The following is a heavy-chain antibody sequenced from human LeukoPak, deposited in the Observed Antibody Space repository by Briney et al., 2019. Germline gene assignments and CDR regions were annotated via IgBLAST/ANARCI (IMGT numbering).Heavy chain of an antibody. CDR2: IKEDGSEK. Sequence: GGSLRLSCAASGFTFRNYWMNWVRQAPGKRLEWVAHIKEDGSEKYYLESVKGRFTISRDNARNSLYLQMNSLRAEDAAVYYCARDPSSLRDSYDYWGQGTLVTVSS. J-gene: IGHJ4*02. CDR1: GFTFRNYW. V-gene: IGHV3-7*01. CDR3: ARDPSSLRDSYDY.